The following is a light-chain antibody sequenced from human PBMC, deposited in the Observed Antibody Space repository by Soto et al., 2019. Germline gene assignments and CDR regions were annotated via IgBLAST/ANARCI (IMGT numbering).Light chain of an antibody. Sequence: DIQMTQSPSTLSASVGDRVTITCRASQSINDWLAWYQQKPGKAPNLLIYKASSLQSGVPSRFSGSGYGTEFTLTISSLQPDDFATFYCQQYFGYPWTFGQGTKVEFK. V-gene: IGKV1-5*03. J-gene: IGKJ1*01. CDR3: QQYFGYPWT. CDR2: KAS. CDR1: QSINDW.